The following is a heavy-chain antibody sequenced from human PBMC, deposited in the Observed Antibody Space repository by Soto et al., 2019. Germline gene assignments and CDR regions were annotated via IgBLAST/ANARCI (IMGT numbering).Heavy chain of an antibody. CDR2: IYHSGIT. V-gene: IGHV4-61*03. Sequence: QVQLQESGPGVVRSSETLSLTCAVFGGSVSSETHFWSWIRQPPGKGLEWIGYIYHSGITNSNPSLTGRLTISVDKSTNHFALSLASVTAADTAIYYGARDDMSGTYYFDAWGQGTRVTVSS. D-gene: IGHD1-26*01. CDR3: ARDDMSGTYYFDA. CDR1: GGSVSSETHF. J-gene: IGHJ4*02.